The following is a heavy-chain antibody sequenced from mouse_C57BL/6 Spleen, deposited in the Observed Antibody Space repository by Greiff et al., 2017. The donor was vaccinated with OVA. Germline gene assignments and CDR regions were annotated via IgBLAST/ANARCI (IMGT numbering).Heavy chain of an antibody. CDR2: IDPEDGDT. CDR1: GFNIKDYY. J-gene: IGHJ3*01. D-gene: IGHD2-4*01. CDR3: TTGLPAWFAY. Sequence: EVQLQQSGAELVRPGASVKLSCTASGFNIKDYYMHWVKQRPEQGLEWIGRIDPEDGDTEYAPKFQGKATMTADKSSNTAYLQLSSLTSEDTAVYYITTGLPAWFAYWGQGTLVTVSA. V-gene: IGHV14-1*01.